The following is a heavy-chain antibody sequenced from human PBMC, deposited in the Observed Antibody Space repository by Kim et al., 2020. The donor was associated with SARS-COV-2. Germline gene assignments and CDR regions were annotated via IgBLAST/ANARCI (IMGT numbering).Heavy chain of an antibody. CDR3: TKGRVTMGNSGSYYDGY. V-gene: IGHV3-23*01. CDR1: GFIFSSYV. D-gene: IGHD3-10*01. J-gene: IGHJ4*02. Sequence: GGSLRLSCAASGFIFSSYVMSWVRQAPGKGLEWVSTISGSSGTTYYTDSVKGRFTISRDNSKNTLYMQMNSLRAEDTAVYYCTKGRVTMGNSGSYYDGYWGQGTLVTVSS. CDR2: ISGSSGTT.